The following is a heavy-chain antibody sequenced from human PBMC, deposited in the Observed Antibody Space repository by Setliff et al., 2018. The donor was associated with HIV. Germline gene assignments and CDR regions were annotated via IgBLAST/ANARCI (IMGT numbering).Heavy chain of an antibody. CDR3: ARHFPSISLFFGDPGPFDR. V-gene: IGHV4-34*01. CDR2: INHSGST. D-gene: IGHD3-10*01. CDR1: GGSFSSYY. J-gene: IGHJ4*02. Sequence: SETLSLTCAVYGGSFSSYYWIWIRQPPGKGLEWIGEINHSGSTAYNPSLKSRVTITMDTSTNQFSLKLTSVTAADTAVYFCARHFPSISLFFGDPGPFDRWGQGALVTVSS.